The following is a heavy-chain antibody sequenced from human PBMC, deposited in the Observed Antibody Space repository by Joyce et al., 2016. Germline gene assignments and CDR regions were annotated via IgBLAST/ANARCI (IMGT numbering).Heavy chain of an antibody. CDR2: IKPEDSDT. CDR1: GYSFTSYW. D-gene: IGHD3-16*01. Sequence: EVQLVQSGGEVKKPGESLKISCKGVGYSFTSYWLGWVRQMPGKGLELLGIIKPEDSDTRYSPSVQGQVTISVDRSIKTAHLRWGSLRASDTAIYYCARSAVRGTLSPFFDYWGQGSLVTVSS. V-gene: IGHV5-51*01. CDR3: ARSAVRGTLSPFFDY. J-gene: IGHJ4*02.